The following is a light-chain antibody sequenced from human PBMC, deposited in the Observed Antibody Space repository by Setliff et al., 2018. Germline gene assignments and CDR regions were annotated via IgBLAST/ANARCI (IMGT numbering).Light chain of an antibody. CDR1: SSDIGAYDY. CDR2: DVS. Sequence: QSALTQPASVSGSPGQSITIYCIESSSDIGAYDYVAWYQQHPGKAPKLMIYDVSHRPSGVSHRFSASKSGNTASLTISGLQVEDEADYYCSSYSTRTSLDVFGTGTKVTVL. CDR3: SSYSTRTSLDV. J-gene: IGLJ1*01. V-gene: IGLV2-14*03.